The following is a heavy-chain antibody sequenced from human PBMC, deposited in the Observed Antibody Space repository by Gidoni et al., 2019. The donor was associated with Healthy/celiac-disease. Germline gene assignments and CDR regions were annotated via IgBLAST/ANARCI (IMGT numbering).Heavy chain of an antibody. CDR2: ISYDGSNK. V-gene: IGHV3-30*01. Sequence: QVQLVESGGGVVQPGRSLRLSCAASGFTFSSYAMHWLRQAPGKGLEWVAVISYDGSNKYYADSVKGRFTISRDNSKNTLYLQMNSLRAEDTAVYYCARDSSSWYLVYYYGMDVWGQGTTVTVSS. CDR1: GFTFSSYA. D-gene: IGHD6-13*01. J-gene: IGHJ6*02. CDR3: ARDSSSWYLVYYYGMDV.